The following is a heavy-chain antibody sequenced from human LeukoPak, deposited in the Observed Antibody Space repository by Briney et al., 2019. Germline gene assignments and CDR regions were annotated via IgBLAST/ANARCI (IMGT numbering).Heavy chain of an antibody. CDR2: ISAGGGST. CDR1: GLTFSDYS. Sequence: GGSLRLSCAASGLTFSDYSMTWVRQAPGKGLFWVSGISAGGGSTYYADSVKGRFTISRDNSRNTLYLQMNSLRAEDTAIYYCAKDAAGPEYWGQGTLVTVSS. J-gene: IGHJ4*02. V-gene: IGHV3-23*01. D-gene: IGHD6-13*01. CDR3: AKDAAGPEY.